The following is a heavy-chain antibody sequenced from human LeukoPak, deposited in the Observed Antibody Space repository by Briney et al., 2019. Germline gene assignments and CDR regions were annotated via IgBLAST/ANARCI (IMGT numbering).Heavy chain of an antibody. CDR2: IICIYAHT. V-gene: IGHV3-23*01. CDR1: GFTFSSYA. J-gene: IGHJ4*02. D-gene: IGHD2-15*01. CDR3: AKSKVVASTMGRFDY. Sequence: GGSLRLSCAAYGFTFSSYAMRWVRQAPGKGVEWVSTIICIYAHTYYADSVKGRFTISRDNSKNTLYLQMNSLRAEDTAVYYCAKSKVVASTMGRFDYWGQGTLVTVSS.